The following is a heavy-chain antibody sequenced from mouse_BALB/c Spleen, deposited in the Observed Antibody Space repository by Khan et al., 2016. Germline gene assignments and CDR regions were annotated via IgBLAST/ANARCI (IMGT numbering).Heavy chain of an antibody. J-gene: IGHJ3*01. V-gene: IGHV4-1*02. CDR2: INTDSSTI. CDR1: GFDFSRYW. D-gene: IGHD1-1*01. Sequence: EVKLLESGGGLVQTGGSLKLSCAASGFDFSRYWMSWVRQAPGKGLEWIGEINTDSSTINYTPSLKDKFIISRDNAKNTLYLQMRKVRSEDTALDYCARAGYYGYLAYWGQGTLVTVSA. CDR3: ARAGYYGYLAY.